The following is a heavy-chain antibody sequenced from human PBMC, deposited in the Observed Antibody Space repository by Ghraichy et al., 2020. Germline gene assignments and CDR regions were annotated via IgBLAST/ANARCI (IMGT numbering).Heavy chain of an antibody. CDR1: GFSLSTSGVG. V-gene: IGHV2-5*01. CDR3: AHSQEIWSGYLSGLVWFDP. CDR2: IYWNDDK. J-gene: IGHJ5*02. Sequence: SGPTLVKPTQTLTLTCTFSGFSLSTSGVGVGWIRQPPGKALEWLALIYWNDDKRYSPSLKSRLTITKDTSKNQVVLTMTNMDPVDTATYYCAHSQEIWSGYLSGLVWFDPWGQGTLVTVSS. D-gene: IGHD3-3*01.